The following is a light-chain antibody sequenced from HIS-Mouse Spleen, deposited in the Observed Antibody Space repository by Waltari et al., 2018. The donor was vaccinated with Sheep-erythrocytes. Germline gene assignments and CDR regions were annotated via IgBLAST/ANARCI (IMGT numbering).Light chain of an antibody. V-gene: IGLV2-11*01. Sequence: QSALTQPRPVSGSPGQSVPIPCTGTSSDVGGYNYVSWYQQPPGKAPKLMIYDVSKRPSGVPDRFSGSKSGNTASLTISGLQAEDEADYYCCSYAGSYNHVFATGTKVTVL. CDR2: DVS. CDR1: SSDVGGYNY. J-gene: IGLJ1*01. CDR3: CSYAGSYNHV.